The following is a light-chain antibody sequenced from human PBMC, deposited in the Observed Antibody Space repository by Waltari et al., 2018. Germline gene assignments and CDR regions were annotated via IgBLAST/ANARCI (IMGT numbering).Light chain of an antibody. CDR3: QQYNNWPPLT. V-gene: IGKV3-15*01. CDR2: GAS. Sequence: EIVMTQSPATLSVSPGERATLSCRASQSISNNLAWYQEKPGQAPRLLIFGASTRATGIPARFSDSGSGTDFTLTISSLQSEDFAVYYCQQYNNWPPLTFGGGTKVEIK. J-gene: IGKJ4*01. CDR1: QSISNN.